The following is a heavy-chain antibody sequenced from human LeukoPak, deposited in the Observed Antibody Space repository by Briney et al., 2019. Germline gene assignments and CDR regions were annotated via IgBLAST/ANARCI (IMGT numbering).Heavy chain of an antibody. CDR3: ARVKITMVRGVINYYYYYYMDV. CDR2: IYRSGST. D-gene: IGHD3-10*01. Sequence: SETLSLTCTVSGVSISSGSYYWIWIRHPAGKRLEWIGHIYRSGSTNYNPSLKSRVTISVDTSKNQFSLKLSSVTAADTAVYYCARVKITMVRGVINYYYYYYMDVWGKGTTVTVSS. J-gene: IGHJ6*03. V-gene: IGHV4-61*09. CDR1: GVSISSGSYY.